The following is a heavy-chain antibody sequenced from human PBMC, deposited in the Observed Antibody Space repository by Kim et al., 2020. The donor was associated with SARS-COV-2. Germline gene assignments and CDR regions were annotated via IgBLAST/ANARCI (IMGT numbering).Heavy chain of an antibody. CDR1: GGSFSGYY. D-gene: IGHD3-3*01. J-gene: IGHJ6*02. V-gene: IGHV4-34*01. CDR3: ARGRVIDFWSGYYRATRDYYYYGMDV. Sequence: SETLSLTCAVYGGSFSGYYWSWIRQPPGKGLEWIGEINHSGSTNYNPSLKSRVTISVDTSKNQFSLKLSSVTAADTAVYYCARGRVIDFWSGYYRATRDYYYYGMDVWGQGTTVTVSS. CDR2: INHSGST.